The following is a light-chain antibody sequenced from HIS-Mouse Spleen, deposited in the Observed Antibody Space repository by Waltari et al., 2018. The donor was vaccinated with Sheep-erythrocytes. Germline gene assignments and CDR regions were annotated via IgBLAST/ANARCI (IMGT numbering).Light chain of an antibody. CDR2: DVS. CDR3: CSYAGSYTFWV. V-gene: IGLV2-11*01. CDR1: SSSVGGYNY. Sequence: QSALTQPRSVSGSPGQSVTISCTGTSSSVGGYNYVSWYQQHPGKAPKLMIYDVSKRPSGVPDRFSGSKSGNTASLTIPGLQAEDEADYYCCSYAGSYTFWVFGGGTKLTVL. J-gene: IGLJ3*02.